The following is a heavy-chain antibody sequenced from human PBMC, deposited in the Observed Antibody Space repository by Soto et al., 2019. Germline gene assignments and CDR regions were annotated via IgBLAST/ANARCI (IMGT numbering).Heavy chain of an antibody. CDR3: AVLGYYDSSGYPMVFDI. CDR1: GYTFTSYA. J-gene: IGHJ3*02. CDR2: INAGNGNT. D-gene: IGHD3-22*01. Sequence: ASVKVSCKASGYTFTSYAMHWVRQAPGQRLEWMGWINAGNGNTKYSQKFQGRVTITRDTSASTAYMELSSLRSEDTAVYYCAVLGYYDSSGYPMVFDIWGQGTMVTVSS. V-gene: IGHV1-3*01.